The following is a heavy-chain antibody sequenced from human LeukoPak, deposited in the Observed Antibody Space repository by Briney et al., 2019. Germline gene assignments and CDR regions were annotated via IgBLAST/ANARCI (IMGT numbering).Heavy chain of an antibody. J-gene: IGHJ6*02. CDR2: IEQDGSER. CDR3: ATDPILSPNKVGYYYYGMDV. Sequence: GGSLRLSCAASGFTFSSYWMSWVRQAPGKGLEWVANIEQDGSERYYVDSVKGRFTISRDNAKNSLYLQMNSLRAEDTAVYYCATDPILSPNKVGYYYYGMDVWGQGTTVTVSS. CDR1: GFTFSSYW. V-gene: IGHV3-7*04. D-gene: IGHD2-2*02.